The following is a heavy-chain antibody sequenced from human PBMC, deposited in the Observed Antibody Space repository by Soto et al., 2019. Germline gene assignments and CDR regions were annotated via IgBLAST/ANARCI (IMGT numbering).Heavy chain of an antibody. Sequence: EVQLLESGGGLVQPGGSLRRSCAASGFTFSSYAMSWVRQAPGKGLEWVSAISGSGGSTYYADSVKGRFTISRDNSKNTLYLQMNSLRAEVTAVYYCALREMGCSGGSCYSLHYYYYYMDVWGKGTTVTVSS. D-gene: IGHD2-15*01. V-gene: IGHV3-23*01. J-gene: IGHJ6*03. CDR2: ISGSGGST. CDR1: GFTFSSYA. CDR3: ALREMGCSGGSCYSLHYYYYYMDV.